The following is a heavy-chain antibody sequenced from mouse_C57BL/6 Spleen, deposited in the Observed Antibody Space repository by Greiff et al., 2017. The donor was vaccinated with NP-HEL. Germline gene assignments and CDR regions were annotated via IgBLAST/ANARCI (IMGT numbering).Heavy chain of an antibody. CDR3: ARKGGNPGAMDY. V-gene: IGHV1-26*01. D-gene: IGHD1-1*02. CDR2: INPNNGGT. J-gene: IGHJ4*01. Sequence: EVQLQQSGPELVKPGASVKISCKASGYTFTDYYMNWVKQSHGKSLEWIGDINPNNGGTSYNQQFKGQATLTVDKSSSTAYMELRSLTSEDSAVEYGARKGGNPGAMDYWGQGTSVTVSS. CDR1: GYTFTDYY.